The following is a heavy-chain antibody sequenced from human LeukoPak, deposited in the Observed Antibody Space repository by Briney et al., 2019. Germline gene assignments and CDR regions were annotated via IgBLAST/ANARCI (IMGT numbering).Heavy chain of an antibody. CDR2: LYNTDYT. J-gene: IGHJ4*02. V-gene: IGHV3-53*01. Sequence: GGSLKLPCGASWFTVNDNYMTGIRQAAGRGVEWVSGLYNTDYTYYADSVKGRFTISRDHSKNTLYLQMNTLRAEDTAVYYCAKESPSAGLEYWGQGTLVTVSS. CDR3: AKESPSAGLEY. D-gene: IGHD3-3*01. CDR1: WFTVNDNY.